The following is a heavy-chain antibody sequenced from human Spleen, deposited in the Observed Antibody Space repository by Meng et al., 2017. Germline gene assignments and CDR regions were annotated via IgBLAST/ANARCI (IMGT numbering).Heavy chain of an antibody. CDR3: ARTSVGGASQPIDF. Sequence: GGSLRLSCKSSGYSFTSQWIGWVRQKPGKGLEWMGIIYPGDSDTTYSPSFQGQVTISADKSISTAYLNWSSLKASDTAMYYCARTSVGGASQPIDFWGQGTLVTVSS. V-gene: IGHV5-51*01. J-gene: IGHJ4*02. CDR1: GYSFTSQW. D-gene: IGHD3-16*01. CDR2: IYPGDSDT.